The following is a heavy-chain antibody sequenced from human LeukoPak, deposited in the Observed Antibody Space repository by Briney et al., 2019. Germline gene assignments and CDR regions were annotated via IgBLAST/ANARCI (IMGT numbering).Heavy chain of an antibody. D-gene: IGHD3-22*01. Sequence: PSETLSLTCTLSGGSISTYYWSWVRQPPGKGLEWIGYIYYTGSTDYNPSLKSRVTMSVDTSKNQFSLDMRSMTAADTGVYYCARGQGVTVIKVGKNWFDPWSQGTQVIVSP. CDR3: ARGQGVTVIKVGKNWFDP. J-gene: IGHJ5*02. V-gene: IGHV4-59*12. CDR2: IYYTGST. CDR1: GGSISTYY.